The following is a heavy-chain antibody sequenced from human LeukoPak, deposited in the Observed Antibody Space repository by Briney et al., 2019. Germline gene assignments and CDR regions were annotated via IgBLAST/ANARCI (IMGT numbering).Heavy chain of an antibody. J-gene: IGHJ4*02. Sequence: GGSLRLSCAASGFTFSSYGMHWVRQAPGKGLEWVAFIRYDGSNKYYADSVNGRFTISRDNSKNTLYLQMNSLRAEDTAVYYCAKWDSSGSYWGQGTLVTVSS. V-gene: IGHV3-30*02. CDR3: AKWDSSGSY. CDR1: GFTFSSYG. D-gene: IGHD6-19*01. CDR2: IRYDGSNK.